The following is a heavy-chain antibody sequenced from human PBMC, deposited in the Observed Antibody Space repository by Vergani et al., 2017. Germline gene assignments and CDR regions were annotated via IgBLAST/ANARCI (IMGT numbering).Heavy chain of an antibody. J-gene: IGHJ3*02. V-gene: IGHV3-23*01. D-gene: IGHD2-15*01. CDR2: IVGSGGRT. CDR1: GFTFSSNA. CDR3: AKSRGYYSTDGFDI. Sequence: EVQLLESGGGLVQPGGSLRLSCAASGFTFSSNAMTWVRQAPGKGLEWVSAIVGSGGRTYYADSVKGRFTISRDNSKNTLYLQLNSLRADDTAVYYCAKSRGYYSTDGFDIWGQGTMVTVSS.